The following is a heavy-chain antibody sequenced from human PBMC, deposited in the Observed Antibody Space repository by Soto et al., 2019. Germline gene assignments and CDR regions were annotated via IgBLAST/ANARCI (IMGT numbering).Heavy chain of an antibody. CDR2: ISHDGTNK. V-gene: IGHV3-30*18. D-gene: IGHD2-21*02. Sequence: QVHLVESGGGVVQPGRSLRLSCTPSGFTFSAYGMHWVLQAPGKGLEWVAAISHDGTNKYYGDSVRARFTISIDNSKNTLYLRINTLRNEDTAVYYRAKESRSSAVTATRVFGMAVWDQGTTVTVSS. CDR1: GFTFSAYG. J-gene: IGHJ6*02. CDR3: AKESRSSAVTATRVFGMAV.